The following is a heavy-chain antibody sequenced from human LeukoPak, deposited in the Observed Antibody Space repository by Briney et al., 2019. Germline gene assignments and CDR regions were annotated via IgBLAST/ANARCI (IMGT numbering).Heavy chain of an antibody. D-gene: IGHD6-6*01. Sequence: GGSLRLSCAASGFTFSSYAMSWVRQAPGKGLEWVSGINWNGGSTGYTDSVKGRFIISRDNAKNSLYLQMNSLRAEDTAVYYCARGSSIDYWGQGTLVTVSS. V-gene: IGHV3-20*04. J-gene: IGHJ4*02. CDR3: ARGSSIDY. CDR2: INWNGGST. CDR1: GFTFSSYA.